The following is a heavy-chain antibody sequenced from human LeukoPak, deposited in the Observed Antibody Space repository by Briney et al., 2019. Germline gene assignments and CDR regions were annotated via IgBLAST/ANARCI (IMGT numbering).Heavy chain of an antibody. CDR2: MNPNSGNT. Sequence: GASVKVSCKASGYTFTSYDINWVRQATGQGLEWMGWMNPNSGNTGYAQKFQGRVTMTRNTSISTAYMELSSLRSEDTAVYYCARLVDIVAVVDYWGQGTLVTVSS. J-gene: IGHJ4*02. CDR1: GYTFTSYD. V-gene: IGHV1-8*01. D-gene: IGHD5-12*01. CDR3: ARLVDIVAVVDY.